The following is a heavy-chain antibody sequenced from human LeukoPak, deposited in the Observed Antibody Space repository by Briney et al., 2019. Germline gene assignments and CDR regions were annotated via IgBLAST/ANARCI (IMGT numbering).Heavy chain of an antibody. CDR3: ARGSSGSYYLFDY. J-gene: IGHJ4*02. D-gene: IGHD1-26*01. V-gene: IGHV1-2*02. CDR1: GYTFTGYY. Sequence: ASVKVSCKASGYTFTGYYMHWVRQAPGRGLEWMGWINPNSGGTNYAQKFQGRVTMTRDTSISTAYMELSRLRSDDTAVYYCARGSSGSYYLFDYWGQGTLVTVSS. CDR2: INPNSGGT.